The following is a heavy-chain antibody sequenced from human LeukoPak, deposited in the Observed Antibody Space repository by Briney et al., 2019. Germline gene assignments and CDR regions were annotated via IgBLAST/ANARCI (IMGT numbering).Heavy chain of an antibody. CDR1: GFTFSSYG. J-gene: IGHJ5*02. Sequence: PGGSLRLSCAASGFTFSSYGMHWVRQAPGKGLEWVAVVWFDGSKKYSADSVKGRITISRDDSKNTLYLQMNSLTAEDTAVYYCARSDWFDPWGQGTLVTVSS. CDR2: VWFDGSKK. V-gene: IGHV3-33*01. CDR3: ARSDWFDP.